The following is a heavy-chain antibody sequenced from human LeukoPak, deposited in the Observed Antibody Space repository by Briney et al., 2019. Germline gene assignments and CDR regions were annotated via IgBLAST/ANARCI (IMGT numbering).Heavy chain of an antibody. CDR3: ARDDYYDETLFDY. Sequence: GASVKVSCKASGYTFTSYYMHWVRQAPGQGLEWMGIINPSGCSTSYPHKFQGRVTMTRDTSTSTVYMELSRLRSEDTAVYYCARDDYYDETLFDYWGQGTMVTVSS. D-gene: IGHD3-22*01. V-gene: IGHV1-46*01. CDR2: INPSGCST. J-gene: IGHJ4*02. CDR1: GYTFTSYY.